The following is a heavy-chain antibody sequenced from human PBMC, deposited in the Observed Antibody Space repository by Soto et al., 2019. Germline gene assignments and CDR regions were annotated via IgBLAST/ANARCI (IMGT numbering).Heavy chain of an antibody. Sequence: SETLSLTCTVSGGSISSYYWSWIRQPPGKGLEWIGYIYYSGSTNYNPSLKSRVTISVDTSKNQFSLKLSSVPAADTAVYYCARSMVRGVTIPYYSYGMDAWGQGTTVTVSS. J-gene: IGHJ6*02. CDR1: GGSISSYY. D-gene: IGHD3-10*01. CDR3: ARSMVRGVTIPYYSYGMDA. V-gene: IGHV4-59*01. CDR2: IYYSGST.